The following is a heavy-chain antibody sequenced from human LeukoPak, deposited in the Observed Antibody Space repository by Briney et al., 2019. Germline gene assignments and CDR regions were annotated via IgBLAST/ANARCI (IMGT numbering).Heavy chain of an antibody. CDR3: AKEGGYYDSSGYYLPSYYFDY. Sequence: QSGGSLRLSCAAAGFTFSSYGMHWVRQAPGKGLEWVAVIWYDGSNKYYADSVKGRFTISRDNSKNTLYLQMNSLRAEDTAVYYCAKEGGYYDSSGYYLPSYYFDYWGQGTLVTVSS. D-gene: IGHD3-22*01. CDR2: IWYDGSNK. V-gene: IGHV3-33*06. J-gene: IGHJ4*02. CDR1: GFTFSSYG.